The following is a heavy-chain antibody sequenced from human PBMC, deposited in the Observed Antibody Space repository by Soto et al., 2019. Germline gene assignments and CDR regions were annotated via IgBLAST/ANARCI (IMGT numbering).Heavy chain of an antibody. J-gene: IGHJ6*02. Sequence: SDTLSLTCTFSGASISSISYYWGWIRQPPGKGLEWIGSIYYSGSTYYNPSLKSRVTISVDTSKNQFSLKLSSVTAADTAVYYCARQGYDFWSGYHYGMDVWGQGTTVT. CDR3: ARQGYDFWSGYHYGMDV. CDR1: GASISSISYY. CDR2: IYYSGST. V-gene: IGHV4-39*01. D-gene: IGHD3-3*01.